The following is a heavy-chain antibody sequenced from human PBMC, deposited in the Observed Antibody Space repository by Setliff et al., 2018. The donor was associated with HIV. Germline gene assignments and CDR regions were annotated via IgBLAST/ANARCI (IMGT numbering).Heavy chain of an antibody. J-gene: IGHJ4*02. Sequence: SETLSLTCTVSGGSISSSSYYWGWIRQPPGEGLEWIGSIYYSGSTYYNPSLKSRVTISVDTSKNQFSLDLSSVTVADTAVYYCARHISDFWSNYQTPFDYWGQGTLVTVSS. CDR2: IYYSGST. D-gene: IGHD3-3*01. CDR1: GGSISSSSYY. V-gene: IGHV4-39*01. CDR3: ARHISDFWSNYQTPFDY.